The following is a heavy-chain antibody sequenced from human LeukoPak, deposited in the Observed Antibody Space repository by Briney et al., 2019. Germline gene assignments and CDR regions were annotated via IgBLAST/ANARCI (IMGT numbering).Heavy chain of an antibody. V-gene: IGHV4-59*01. CDR3: ARRAAAVGTFYMDV. J-gene: IGHJ6*03. CDR2: VYYSGGT. D-gene: IGHD6-13*01. CDR1: GGSISPYY. Sequence: PSETLSLTCTVSGGSISPYYWLWIRQPPGKGLEWIGYVYYSGGTNYNPSLKSRVTMSVDTSKNQLSLKLTSVTAADTAVYYCARRAAAVGTFYMDVWGKGTMVTVSS.